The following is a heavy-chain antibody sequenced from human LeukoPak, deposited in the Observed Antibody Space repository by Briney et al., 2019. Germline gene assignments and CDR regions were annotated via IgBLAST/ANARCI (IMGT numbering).Heavy chain of an antibody. V-gene: IGHV1-2*02. CDR1: GYTFTGYY. J-gene: IGHJ4*02. Sequence: GASVKVSCKASGYTFTGYYMHWVRQAPGQGLEWMGWINPKSGGTNYAQKFQGRVTMTRDTSIHTAYMELSRLRSDDTAVYYCARVGPYYDILTGYSYYFDYWGQGTLVTVSS. D-gene: IGHD3-9*01. CDR2: INPKSGGT. CDR3: ARVGPYYDILTGYSYYFDY.